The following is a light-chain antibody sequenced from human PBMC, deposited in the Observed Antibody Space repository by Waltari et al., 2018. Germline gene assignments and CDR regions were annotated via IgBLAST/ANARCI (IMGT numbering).Light chain of an antibody. CDR2: EVK. Sequence: QSALTQPASVSGSPGQSITISCTGSNSDIGTFNLVSWYEQHPGKATKLIIYEVKNRPSGVSDRFSGSKSDNTASLTISGLQHEDEATYFCSSYGASMTLLFGGGTRVTVL. V-gene: IGLV2-14*02. CDR1: NSDIGTFNL. J-gene: IGLJ3*02. CDR3: SSYGASMTLL.